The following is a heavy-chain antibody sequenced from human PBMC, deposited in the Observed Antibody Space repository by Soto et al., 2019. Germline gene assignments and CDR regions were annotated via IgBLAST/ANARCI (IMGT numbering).Heavy chain of an antibody. D-gene: IGHD5-18*01. CDR3: ARSLDTAMVIDLLRNYGMDV. CDR2: INVGNGNA. Sequence: ASVKVSCKASGYKFSSYAIHWVRQAPGQRLEWMGWINVGNGNAKYSQKFHDRVTIIRDTSADTAYMEVSSLRSEDTAVYYCARSLDTAMVIDLLRNYGMDVWGQGTTVTVSS. CDR1: GYKFSSYA. V-gene: IGHV1-3*01. J-gene: IGHJ6*02.